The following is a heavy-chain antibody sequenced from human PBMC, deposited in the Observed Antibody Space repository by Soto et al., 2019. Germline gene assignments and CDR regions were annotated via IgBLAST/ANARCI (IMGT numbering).Heavy chain of an antibody. J-gene: IGHJ4*02. CDR2: IGTSETTM. CDR1: GFTFSDHY. Sequence: QVQLVESGGGLVKPGGSLRLSCVASGFTFSDHYMSRIRQAPGKGLEWISFIGTSETTMYYTDSVIGRFTISRDNAKNSLLLQMNILRADDTALYYCARGGVYFDYWGQGILVTVSS. D-gene: IGHD5-12*01. V-gene: IGHV3-11*01. CDR3: ARGGVYFDY.